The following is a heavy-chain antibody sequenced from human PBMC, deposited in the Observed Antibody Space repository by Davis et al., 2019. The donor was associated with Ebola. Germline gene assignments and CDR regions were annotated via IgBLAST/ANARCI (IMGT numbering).Heavy chain of an antibody. J-gene: IGHJ3*02. CDR3: ARDGPGVVVVTANDAFDI. CDR2: IYSGGST. D-gene: IGHD2-21*02. Sequence: PGGSLRLSCAASGFTVSSNYMSWVRQAPGKGLEWVSVIYSGGSTYYADSVKGRFTISRDNSKNTLYLQMNSLRAEDTAVYYCARDGPGVVVVTANDAFDIWGQGTMVTVSS. V-gene: IGHV3-53*05. CDR1: GFTVSSNY.